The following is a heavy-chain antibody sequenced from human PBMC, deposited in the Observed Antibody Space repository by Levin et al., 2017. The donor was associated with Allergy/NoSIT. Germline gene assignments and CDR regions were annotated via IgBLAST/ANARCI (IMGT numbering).Heavy chain of an antibody. Sequence: PGGSLRLSCAASGFTLSSYSMNWVRQAPGKGLEWISYISSSGSTIDYADSVKGRFTISRDNAKNSLYLQMNSLRAEDTAVYYCARFGDCGGDCPDYWGQGTLVTVSS. CDR3: ARFGDCGGDCPDY. D-gene: IGHD2-21*02. V-gene: IGHV3-48*01. CDR2: ISSSGSTI. CDR1: GFTLSSYS. J-gene: IGHJ4*02.